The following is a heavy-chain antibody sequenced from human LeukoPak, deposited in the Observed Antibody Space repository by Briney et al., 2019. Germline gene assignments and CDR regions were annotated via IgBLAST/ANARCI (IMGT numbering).Heavy chain of an antibody. Sequence: GASVKVSCKASEYAFTSYDINWVRQAPGQGLEWMGWMNPNSGNTGYAQKFQGRVTLTRNTSATTAYMELSSLKFEDTAVYFCTRRITPHWCFDLWGRGALVTVSS. D-gene: IGHD3-10*01. J-gene: IGHJ2*01. V-gene: IGHV1-8*01. CDR3: TRRITPHWCFDL. CDR2: MNPNSGNT. CDR1: EYAFTSYD.